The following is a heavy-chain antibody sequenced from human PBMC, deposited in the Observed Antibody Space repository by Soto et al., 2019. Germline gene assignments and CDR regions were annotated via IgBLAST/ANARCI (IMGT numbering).Heavy chain of an antibody. J-gene: IGHJ5*02. Sequence: QVQLVQSGAEVKKPGASVKVSCKASGYTFTSYDINWVRQATGQGLEWMGWMNPNSGNTGYAQKFQGRVTMTRNTSISTAYMELSSLRSEDTAVYYCARGRYCSDGSCYDWFDPWGQGTLVTVSS. CDR2: MNPNSGNT. CDR1: GYTFTSYD. CDR3: ARGRYCSDGSCYDWFDP. V-gene: IGHV1-8*01. D-gene: IGHD2-15*01.